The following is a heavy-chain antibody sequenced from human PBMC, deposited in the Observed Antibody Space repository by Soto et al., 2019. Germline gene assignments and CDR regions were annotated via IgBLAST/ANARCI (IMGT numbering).Heavy chain of an antibody. Sequence: QFTLNESGPTLVKPTQTLTLTCTFSGFSLGTYGVGVGWIRQPPGKALEWLALIYWDDDKRYSPSLKSRLTITKDTSKRQVFLTLTNMDPVDTATYYCAHRGGGIVDWYFDLWGRGTPVIVSS. V-gene: IGHV2-5*02. D-gene: IGHD1-26*01. CDR1: GFSLGTYGVG. J-gene: IGHJ2*01. CDR2: IYWDDDK. CDR3: AHRGGGIVDWYFDL.